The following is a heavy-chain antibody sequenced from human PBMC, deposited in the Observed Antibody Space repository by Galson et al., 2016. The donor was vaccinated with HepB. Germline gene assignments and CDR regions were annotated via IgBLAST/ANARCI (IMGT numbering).Heavy chain of an antibody. J-gene: IGHJ4*02. CDR2: IYHSGST. D-gene: IGHD3-3*01. CDR1: GGSISSTNW. V-gene: IGHV4-4*02. Sequence: TLSLTCAVSGGSISSTNWWSWVRQPPGKGLEWIGEIYHSGSTNYNPSLKSRVTISVDKSKNQFSLKLSSVTAADTAVYYCARGDDFWSGYSDYWGQGTLVTVSS. CDR3: ARGDDFWSGYSDY.